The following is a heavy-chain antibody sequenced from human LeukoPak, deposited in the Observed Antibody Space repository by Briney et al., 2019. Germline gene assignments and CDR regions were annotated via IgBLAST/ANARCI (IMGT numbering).Heavy chain of an antibody. CDR1: GGTFSSYT. J-gene: IGHJ4*02. D-gene: IGHD3-22*01. Sequence: ASVKVSCKASGGTFSSYTISWVRQAPGQGLEWMGRIIPILGIANYAQKFQGRVTITADKSTSTAYMELSSLRSEDTAVYYCAIGGYYDSSGYYPNFDYWGQGTLVTVSS. CDR3: AIGGYYDSSGYYPNFDY. CDR2: IIPILGIA. V-gene: IGHV1-69*02.